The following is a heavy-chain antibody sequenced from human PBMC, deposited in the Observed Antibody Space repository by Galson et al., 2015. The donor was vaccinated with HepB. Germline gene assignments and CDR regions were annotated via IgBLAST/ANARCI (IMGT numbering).Heavy chain of an antibody. CDR3: GKGTVTYSYYFMDV. J-gene: IGHJ6*03. Sequence: SLRLSCAASGFTFSTYAMSWVRQAPGKGLEWVSGISGSGGNINYADSVKGRFTISRDNSKNTLYLQMNSLRAEDTAVYYYGKGTVTYSYYFMDVWGKGTTVTVSS. CDR2: ISGSGGNI. CDR1: GFTFSTYA. V-gene: IGHV3-23*01. D-gene: IGHD4-17*01.